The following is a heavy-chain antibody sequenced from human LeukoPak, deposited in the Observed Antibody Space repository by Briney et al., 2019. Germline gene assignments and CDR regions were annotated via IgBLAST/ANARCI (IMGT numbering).Heavy chain of an antibody. Sequence: GGSLRLSCAASGFTFSSYGMHWVRQAPGKGLEWVSAISGSGGGTYYADSVKGRFTISRDNSKNTLYLQMNSLRAEDTAVYYCAKALYSSGWYGGYYYGMDVWGKGTTVTVSS. V-gene: IGHV3-23*01. CDR3: AKALYSSGWYGGYYYGMDV. CDR2: ISGSGGGT. D-gene: IGHD6-19*01. J-gene: IGHJ6*04. CDR1: GFTFSSYG.